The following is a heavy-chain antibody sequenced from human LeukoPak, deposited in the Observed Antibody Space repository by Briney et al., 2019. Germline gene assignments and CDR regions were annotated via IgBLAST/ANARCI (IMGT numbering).Heavy chain of an antibody. CDR2: VFYSGNT. CDR1: GGSINSYY. CDR3: ARGRDYYDSSGYYSRQLYFDY. J-gene: IGHJ4*02. D-gene: IGHD3-22*01. V-gene: IGHV4-59*12. Sequence: SETLSLTCIVSGGSINSYYWNWIRQPPGKGLEWIGYVFYSGNTNYSPSLKSRVTISVDTSKNQFSLKLSSVTAADTAVYYCARGRDYYDSSGYYSRQLYFDYWGQGTLVTVSS.